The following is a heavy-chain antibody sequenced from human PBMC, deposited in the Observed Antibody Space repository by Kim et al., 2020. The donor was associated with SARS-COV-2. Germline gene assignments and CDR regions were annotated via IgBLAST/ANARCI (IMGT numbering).Heavy chain of an antibody. CDR1: GFTFSSYG. Sequence: GGSLRLSCAASGFTFSSYGMHWVRQAPGKGLEWVAVISYDGSNKYYADSVKGRFTISRDNSKNTLYLQMNSLRAEDTAVYYCARWGCSSTSCPYGMDVWGQGTTVTVSS. J-gene: IGHJ6*02. D-gene: IGHD2-2*01. CDR3: ARWGCSSTSCPYGMDV. V-gene: IGHV3-33*05. CDR2: ISYDGSNK.